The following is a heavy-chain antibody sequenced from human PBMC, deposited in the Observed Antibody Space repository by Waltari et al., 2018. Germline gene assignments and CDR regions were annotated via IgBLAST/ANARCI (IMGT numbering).Heavy chain of an antibody. V-gene: IGHV4-34*01. J-gene: IGHJ6*02. Sequence: GEINHSGSTNYNPSLKSRVTISVDTSKNQFSLKLSSVTAADTAVYYCARGSGGGDSVAGTVRYYYYYGMDVWGQGTTVTVSS. CDR3: ARGSGGGDSVAGTVRYYYYYGMDV. CDR2: INHSGST. D-gene: IGHD6-19*01.